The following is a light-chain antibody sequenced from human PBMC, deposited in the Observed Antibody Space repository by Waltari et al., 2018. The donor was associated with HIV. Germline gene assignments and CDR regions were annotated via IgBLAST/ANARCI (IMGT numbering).Light chain of an antibody. CDR2: LKSDGSQ. V-gene: IGLV4-69*01. Sequence: QLVLTQSPSAYAFLGASVKITCTLNGGLSSYAIAWHQPQPEKGPRYLMKLKSDGSQNREDEIPDRFSASNSGADHHLTISSLQSEDEGYYYCQTWDTGPVFGGGTKLTVL. J-gene: IGLJ3*02. CDR3: QTWDTGPV. CDR1: GGLSSYA.